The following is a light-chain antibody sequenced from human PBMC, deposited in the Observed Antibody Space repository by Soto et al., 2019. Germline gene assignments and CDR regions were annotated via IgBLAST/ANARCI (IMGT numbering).Light chain of an antibody. CDR3: GAWDNSLSTVV. CDR1: SPNIGNNY. J-gene: IGLJ7*01. Sequence: QSVLTQPPSLSAAPGQKVSISCSGSSPNIGNNYVSWYQHAQGTAPHFLIYXXXXXXXXXXXXXXXXXSGTSATLDITGLXXGXXXXXXCGAWDNSLSTVVFGGGTQLTVL. V-gene: IGLV1-51*01. CDR2: XXX.